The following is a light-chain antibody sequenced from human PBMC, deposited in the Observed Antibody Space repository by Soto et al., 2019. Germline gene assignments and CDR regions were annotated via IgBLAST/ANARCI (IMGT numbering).Light chain of an antibody. CDR1: QSRSSW. Sequence: DTQMTQSPSSLSASVGDRVTINCWASQSRSSWLAWYQEKPGKAPKLLIYDASSLESGVPSRFSGSGSGTEFTLTISSLQPDAFATCYCQPYNSYPYTFGQ. J-gene: IGKJ2*01. CDR3: QPYNSYPYT. V-gene: IGKV1-5*01. CDR2: DAS.